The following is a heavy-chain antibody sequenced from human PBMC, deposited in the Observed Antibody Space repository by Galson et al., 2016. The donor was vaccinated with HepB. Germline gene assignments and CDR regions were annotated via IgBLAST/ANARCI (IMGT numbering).Heavy chain of an antibody. CDR1: GDFIRNSAYY. V-gene: IGHV4-31*03. D-gene: IGHD3-10*01. CDR3: ARGGKIRGVIAQRSNWFDP. CDR2: IYHSGVP. Sequence: TLSLTCTVSGDFIRNSAYYWTWIRQFPGRALEWIGYIYHSGVPFSNPSLRSRHAISVDTANNHFSLRLTSVTAPDTAIYYCARGGKIRGVIAQRSNWFDPWGKGTLVIVSS. J-gene: IGHJ5*02.